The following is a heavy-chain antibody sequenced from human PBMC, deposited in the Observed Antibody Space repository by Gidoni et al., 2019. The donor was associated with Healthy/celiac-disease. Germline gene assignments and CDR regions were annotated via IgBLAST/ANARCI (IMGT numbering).Heavy chain of an antibody. D-gene: IGHD5-12*01. CDR1: GYSLTNHW. Sequence: EVQLVQSGAEVKKTGESLKISWKGSGYSLTNHWIRWVRQMPGKGLEWMGIIYPGDSDTRYSPSFQGQVTISADKSISTAYLQWSSLKASDTAMYYCARHPSTGRWLQTPVGWFDPWGQGTLVTVSS. CDR2: IYPGDSDT. CDR3: ARHPSTGRWLQTPVGWFDP. V-gene: IGHV5-51*01. J-gene: IGHJ5*02.